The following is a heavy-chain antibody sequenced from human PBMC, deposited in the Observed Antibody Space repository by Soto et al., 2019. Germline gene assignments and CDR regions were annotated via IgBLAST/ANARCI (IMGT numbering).Heavy chain of an antibody. CDR3: ARLFGFYDFWSGYSYYYMDV. Sequence: GASVKVSCQASGYTFTSYDINWVRQATGQGLEWMGWMNPNSGNTGYAQKFQGRVTMTRNTSISTAYMELSSLRSEDTAVYYCARLFGFYDFWSGYSYYYMDVWGKGTTVTVSS. V-gene: IGHV1-8*01. J-gene: IGHJ6*03. CDR1: GYTFTSYD. D-gene: IGHD3-3*01. CDR2: MNPNSGNT.